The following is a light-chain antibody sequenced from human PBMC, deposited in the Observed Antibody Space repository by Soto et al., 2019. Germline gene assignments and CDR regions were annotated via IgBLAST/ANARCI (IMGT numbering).Light chain of an antibody. CDR2: GAS. V-gene: IGKV3-20*01. Sequence: EIVLTQSPGTLSLSPGERATLSCRASQSVSSYSLAWYQQKPGQAPRLLIGGASSRATGIPDRFSGSGSGTDFTLTISRLEPEDFAVYYCQQYGISPMTFGQGTRLEIK. CDR1: QSVSSYS. J-gene: IGKJ5*01. CDR3: QQYGISPMT.